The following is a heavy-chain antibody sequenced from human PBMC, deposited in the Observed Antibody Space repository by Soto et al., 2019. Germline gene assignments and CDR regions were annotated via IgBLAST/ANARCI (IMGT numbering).Heavy chain of an antibody. D-gene: IGHD6-13*01. J-gene: IGHJ6*02. Sequence: QVQLVQSGAEEKKPGASVKVSCKASGYTFTSYAMHWVRQAPGQRLEWMGWINAGNGNTKYSQKFQGRVTITRDTSASTAYMELSSLRSEDTAVYYCARVIAAALLLRHYYYGMDVWGQGTTVTVSS. CDR1: GYTFTSYA. V-gene: IGHV1-3*05. CDR3: ARVIAAALLLRHYYYGMDV. CDR2: INAGNGNT.